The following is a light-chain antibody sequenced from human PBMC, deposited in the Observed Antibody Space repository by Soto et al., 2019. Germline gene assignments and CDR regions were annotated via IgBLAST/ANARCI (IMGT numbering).Light chain of an antibody. V-gene: IGLV2-11*01. CDR3: FSYPGSYTYA. Sequence: QSVLTQPPSVSGSPGQSITISCAGTMRDVGAYNLVSWYQQHPGRAPQLIIYDVNKLPSGVPDRFSGSKSGNTASLTISGLQAEDEADYYCFSYPGSYTYAFGTGTRSPS. J-gene: IGLJ1*01. CDR2: DVN. CDR1: MRDVGAYNL.